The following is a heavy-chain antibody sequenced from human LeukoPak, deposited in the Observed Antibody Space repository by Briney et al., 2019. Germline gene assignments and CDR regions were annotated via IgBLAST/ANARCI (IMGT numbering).Heavy chain of an antibody. D-gene: IGHD3-3*01. CDR2: ISGSGATT. V-gene: IGHV3-23*01. Sequence: GGSLRLSCAASGFTFSAYAMSWVRQAPGKGLEWVSAISGSGATTHYADSVKGRFTISRDSSKNTVYLQMNSLRAEDTAVYYCAKDGQYDFRDLDYWGQGTLVTVSS. CDR3: AKDGQYDFRDLDY. J-gene: IGHJ4*02. CDR1: GFTFSAYA.